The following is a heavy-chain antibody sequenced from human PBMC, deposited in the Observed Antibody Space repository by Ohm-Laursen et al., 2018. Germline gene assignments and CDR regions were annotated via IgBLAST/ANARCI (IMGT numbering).Heavy chain of an antibody. D-gene: IGHD5-24*01. CDR2: ISSSGSTI. V-gene: IGHV3-11*01. CDR1: GFTFSDYY. J-gene: IGHJ5*02. CDR3: ARVSRGTLQSP. Sequence: SLRLSCSASGFTFSDYYMTWIRQAPGKGLEWVSYISSSGSTIYYADSVKGRFTISRDNAKNSLYLQMNSLRAEDTAVYYCARVSRGTLQSPWGQGTLVTVSS.